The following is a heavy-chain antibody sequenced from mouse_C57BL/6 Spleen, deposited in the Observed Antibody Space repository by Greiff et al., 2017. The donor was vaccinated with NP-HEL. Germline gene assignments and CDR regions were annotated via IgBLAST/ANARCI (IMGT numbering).Heavy chain of an antibody. CDR3: ARGTYADY. V-gene: IGHV1-59*01. D-gene: IGHD3-3*01. CDR2: IDPSDSYT. CDR1: GYTFTSYW. Sequence: VQLQQPGAELVRPGPSVKLSCKASGYTFTSYWMHWVKQRPGQGLEWIGVIDPSDSYTNYNQKFKGKATLTVDTSSSTAYMQLSSLTSEDSAVYYCARGTYADYWGQGTTLTVSS. J-gene: IGHJ2*01.